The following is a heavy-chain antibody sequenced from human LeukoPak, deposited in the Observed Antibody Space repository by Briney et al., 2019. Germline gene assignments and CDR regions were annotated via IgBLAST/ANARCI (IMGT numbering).Heavy chain of an antibody. J-gene: IGHJ4*02. CDR2: IYYSGTT. CDR3: ARGDYYDSSGYDY. CDR1: GGSISNYY. V-gene: IGHV4-59*01. D-gene: IGHD3-22*01. Sequence: SETLSLTCTVSGGSISNYYWNWIRQPPGKGLEWIGYIYYSGTTNYNPSLKSRVSMSVDTSKNQFSLKLSSVTAADTAVYYCARGDYYDSSGYDYWGQGTLVTVSS.